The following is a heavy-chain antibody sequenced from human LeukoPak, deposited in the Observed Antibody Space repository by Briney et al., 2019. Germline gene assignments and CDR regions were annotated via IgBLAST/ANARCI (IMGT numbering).Heavy chain of an antibody. J-gene: IGHJ4*02. CDR3: ASTPTLDNE. V-gene: IGHV3-74*03. D-gene: IGHD2-2*03. CDR2: IDLDGRLT. CDR1: GFSFTGYW. Sequence: GGSLRLSCTASGFSFTGYWMHWVRQAPGKGLDWVSRIDLDGRLTTYADSVKGRFTTSRDNAKNTVYLPLNNLRAEDTAIYYCASTPTLDNEWGQGSLLTVS.